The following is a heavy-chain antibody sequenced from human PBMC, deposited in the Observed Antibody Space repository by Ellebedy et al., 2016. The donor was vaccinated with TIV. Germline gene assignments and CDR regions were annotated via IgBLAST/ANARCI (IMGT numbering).Heavy chain of an antibody. Sequence: GESLKISCAASGFTFSSYAMTWVRQAPGKGLEWVANIHQDVSDKHYVDSVKGRFTISRDNAKNSLYLQMNSLRAEDTAVYYCAQRGADYWGQGTPVTVSS. V-gene: IGHV3-7*03. D-gene: IGHD3-16*01. CDR3: AQRGADY. CDR2: IHQDVSDK. J-gene: IGHJ4*02. CDR1: GFTFSSYA.